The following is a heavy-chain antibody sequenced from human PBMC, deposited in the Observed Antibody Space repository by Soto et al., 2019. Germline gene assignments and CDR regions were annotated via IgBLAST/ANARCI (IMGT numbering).Heavy chain of an antibody. CDR1: GDSVSSNSAA. D-gene: IGHD2-2*03. CDR3: ARDGYCSSTSCYPYYYYGMDV. J-gene: IGHJ6*02. V-gene: IGHV6-1*01. CDR2: TYYRSKWYN. Sequence: SPTLSLPCAISGDSVSSNSAAWNWIRQSPSRGLEWLGRTYYRSKWYNDYAVSVKSRITINPDTSKNQFSLQLNSVTPEDTAVYYCARDGYCSSTSCYPYYYYGMDVWGQGTTVTVSS.